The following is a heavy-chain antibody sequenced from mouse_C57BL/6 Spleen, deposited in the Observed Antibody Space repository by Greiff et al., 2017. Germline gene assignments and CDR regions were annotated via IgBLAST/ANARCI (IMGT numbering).Heavy chain of an antibody. CDR3: ARRTYSNYPYAMDY. J-gene: IGHJ4*01. V-gene: IGHV1-80*01. CDR2: IYPGDGDT. D-gene: IGHD2-5*01. Sequence: VKLMESGAELVKPGASVKISCKASGYAFSSYWMNWVKQRPGKGLEWIGQIYPGDGDTNYNGKFKGKATLTADKSSSTAYMQLSSLTSEDSAVYFCARRTYSNYPYAMDYWGQGTSVTVSS. CDR1: GYAFSSYW.